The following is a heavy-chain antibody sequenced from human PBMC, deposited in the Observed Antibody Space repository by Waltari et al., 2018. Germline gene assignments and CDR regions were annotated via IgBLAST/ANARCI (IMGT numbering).Heavy chain of an antibody. CDR3: ARDPLYCSGGSCYSVDY. V-gene: IGHV1-69*08. J-gene: IGHJ4*02. CDR2: IIPIFGTA. Sequence: QVQLVQSGAEVKKPGSSVKVSCKASGGTFSSYAISWVRQAPGQGLEWMGRIIPIFGTANYAQKCQGRVTITADKSTSTAYMELSSLRSEDTAVYYCARDPLYCSGGSCYSVDYWGQGTLVTVSS. CDR1: GGTFSSYA. D-gene: IGHD2-15*01.